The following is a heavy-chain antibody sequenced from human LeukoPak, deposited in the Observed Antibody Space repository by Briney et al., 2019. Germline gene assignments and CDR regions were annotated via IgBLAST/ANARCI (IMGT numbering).Heavy chain of an antibody. CDR3: ASESYDSSGYYYV. CDR2: ISSSSSYI. Sequence: PGGSLRLSCAASGFTFSSYTMNWVRQAPGKGLEWVSSISSSSSYIYYADSVKGRFTISRDNAKNSLYLQMNSLRAADTAVYYCASESYDSSGYYYVWGQGTLVTVSS. D-gene: IGHD3-22*01. J-gene: IGHJ4*02. CDR1: GFTFSSYT. V-gene: IGHV3-21*01.